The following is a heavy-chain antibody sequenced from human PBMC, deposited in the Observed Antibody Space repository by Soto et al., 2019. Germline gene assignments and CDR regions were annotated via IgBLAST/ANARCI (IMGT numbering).Heavy chain of an antibody. D-gene: IGHD2-2*01. CDR3: ARERGGIDIVVVPAALFQYFDL. CDR2: IIPILGIA. CDR1: GGTFSSYT. V-gene: IGHV1-69*08. Sequence: QVQLVQSGAEVKKPGSSVKVSCKASGGTFSSYTISWVRQAPGQGLEWMGRIIPILGIANYAQKFQGRVTITEDKATSTAYMELSSLRSEDTAGYYCARERGGIDIVVVPAALFQYFDLWGRGTLVTVSS. J-gene: IGHJ2*01.